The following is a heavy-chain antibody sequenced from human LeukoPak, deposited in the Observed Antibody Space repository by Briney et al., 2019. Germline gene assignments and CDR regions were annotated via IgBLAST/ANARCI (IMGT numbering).Heavy chain of an antibody. V-gene: IGHV1-46*01. CDR1: GYTFTSYY. CDR2: INTSGGST. Sequence: AASVKVCCKASGYTFTSYYMHWVRQAPGQGLEWMGIINTSGGSTSYAQKFQGRVTMTRDTSTSTVYMELRSLRSDDTAVYYCARDRYGSGSYYNYWGQGTLVTVSS. J-gene: IGHJ4*02. D-gene: IGHD3-10*01. CDR3: ARDRYGSGSYYNY.